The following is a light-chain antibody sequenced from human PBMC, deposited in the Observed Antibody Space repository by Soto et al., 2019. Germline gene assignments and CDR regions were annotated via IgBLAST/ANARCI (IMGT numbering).Light chain of an antibody. Sequence: LPQARDTLSLTPGGRATLSCRASSSVSSRDLAWYQQKPGQAPRLLIYLASTRATGIPARFSGSGSGTEFTLTISSLQSEDFAIYYCQQYNNWPPTTFGQGTRLEI. CDR1: SSVSSRD. CDR2: LAS. V-gene: IGKV3D-15*01. CDR3: QQYNNWPPTT. J-gene: IGKJ5*01.